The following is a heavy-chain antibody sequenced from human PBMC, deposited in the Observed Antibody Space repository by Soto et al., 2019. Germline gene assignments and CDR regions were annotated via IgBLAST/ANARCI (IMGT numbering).Heavy chain of an antibody. CDR2: MNPNSGNT. Sequence: GASVKVSCKASGYTFTSYDINWVRQATGQGLEWMGWMNPNSGNTGYAQKFQGRVTMTRNTSISTAYMELNSLRAEDTAVYYCARELLDHASYVYYYGMDVWGQGTTVTVSS. D-gene: IGHD3-10*01. V-gene: IGHV1-8*01. CDR1: GYTFTSYD. CDR3: ARELLDHASYVYYYGMDV. J-gene: IGHJ6*02.